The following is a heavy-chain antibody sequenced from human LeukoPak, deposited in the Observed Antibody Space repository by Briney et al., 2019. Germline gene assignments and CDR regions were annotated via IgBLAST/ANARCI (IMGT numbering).Heavy chain of an antibody. Sequence: LXXXCAASGFTFSNYAIHWVRQAPGKGLEYVSAISSYGGSTYYANSVKGRFTVSRDNSKNTLYIQMGRLRAEDMGVYYCARXVLRDGXXXXDIWGQXTXVTVSS. CDR2: ISSYGGST. D-gene: IGHD5-24*01. V-gene: IGHV3-64*01. J-gene: IGHJ3*02. CDR1: GFTFSNYA. CDR3: ARXVLRDGXXXXDI.